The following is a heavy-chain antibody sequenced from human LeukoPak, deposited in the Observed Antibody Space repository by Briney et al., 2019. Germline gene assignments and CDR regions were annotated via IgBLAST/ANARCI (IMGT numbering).Heavy chain of an antibody. Sequence: SVKVSCKASGGTFSSYAISWVRQAPGQGLEWMGGIIPIFGTANYAQKFQGRVTITADKSTSTAYMELSSLRSEDTAVYYCASRVRDSGWYSYWGQGTLVTVSS. V-gene: IGHV1-69*06. CDR2: IIPIFGTA. D-gene: IGHD6-19*01. CDR3: ASRVRDSGWYSY. J-gene: IGHJ4*02. CDR1: GGTFSSYA.